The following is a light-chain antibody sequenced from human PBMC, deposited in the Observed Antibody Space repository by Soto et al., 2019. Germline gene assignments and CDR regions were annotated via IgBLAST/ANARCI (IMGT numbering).Light chain of an antibody. CDR3: CSYAGSQTWV. J-gene: IGLJ3*02. CDR1: SDVVGNYNL. Sequence: QSALTQPASVSGSPGQSITISCTGTSDVVGNYNLVSWYQQHPGKAPKLIIYEGNKRPSGVSNRFSASKSGNTASLTISGLQAEDESDYYCCSYAGSQTWVFGGGTKLTVL. V-gene: IGLV2-23*01. CDR2: EGN.